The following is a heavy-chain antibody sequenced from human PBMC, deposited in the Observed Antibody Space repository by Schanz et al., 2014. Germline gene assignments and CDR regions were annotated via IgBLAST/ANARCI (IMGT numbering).Heavy chain of an antibody. CDR2: IHHSGST. Sequence: QVQLQQWGAGLLKPSETLSLTCAVYGGSFSGYYWTWIRQPPGKGLEWIGEIHHSGSTNYNPSLKSRVTIPMDPSKNQFSLKLSSVPAADTAVYYCARGEWSTSQFDYWGHGTLVTVSS. D-gene: IGHD2-2*01. CDR3: ARGEWSTSQFDY. V-gene: IGHV4-34*01. CDR1: GGSFSGYY. J-gene: IGHJ4*01.